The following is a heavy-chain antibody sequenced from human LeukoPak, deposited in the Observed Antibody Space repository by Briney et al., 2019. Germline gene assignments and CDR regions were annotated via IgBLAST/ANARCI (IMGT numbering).Heavy chain of an antibody. CDR3: ARGRAAAGTWFDP. CDR1: GGTFSSYA. J-gene: IGHJ5*02. V-gene: IGHV1-18*01. CDR2: ISAYNGNT. Sequence: ASVKVSCKASGGTFSSYAISWVRQAPGQGLEWMGWISAYNGNTNYAQKLQGRVTMTTDTSTSTAYMELRSLRSDDTAVYYCARGRAAAGTWFDPWGQGTLVTVSS. D-gene: IGHD6-13*01.